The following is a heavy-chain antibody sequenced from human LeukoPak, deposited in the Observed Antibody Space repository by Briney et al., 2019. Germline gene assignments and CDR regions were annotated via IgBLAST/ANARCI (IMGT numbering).Heavy chain of an antibody. Sequence: GASVKVSCKASGGTFSSYAISWVRQAPGQGLEWMGRIIPILGIANYAQKFQGRVTITADKSTSTAYMELSSLRSEDTAVYYCARVTMAAGGRGYWGQGTLVTVSS. CDR3: ARVTMAAGGRGY. CDR1: GGTFSSYA. CDR2: IIPILGIA. D-gene: IGHD2-15*01. J-gene: IGHJ4*02. V-gene: IGHV1-69*04.